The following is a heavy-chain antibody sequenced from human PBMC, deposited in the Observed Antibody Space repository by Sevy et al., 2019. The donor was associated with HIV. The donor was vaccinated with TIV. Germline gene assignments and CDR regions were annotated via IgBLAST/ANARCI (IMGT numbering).Heavy chain of an antibody. J-gene: IGHJ4*02. CDR1: GFSFSTNW. CDR3: AHETFGRFES. V-gene: IGHV3-7*01. D-gene: IGHD3-16*01. Sequence: GGLRLSCAASGFSFSTNWMNWVRQAPGKGLEWVANIRGDGSDKYYVDSVEGRFTISRDNAKNLLFLQMNSLRVEDTAVYYCAHETFGRFESWGQGTLVTVSS. CDR2: IRGDGSDK.